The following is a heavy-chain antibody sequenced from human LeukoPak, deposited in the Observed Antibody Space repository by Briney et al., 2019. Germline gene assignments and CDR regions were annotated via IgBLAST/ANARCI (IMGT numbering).Heavy chain of an antibody. J-gene: IGHJ1*01. CDR2: ISSSGSTI. D-gene: IGHD5-24*01. V-gene: IGHV3-48*03. Sequence: GGSLRLSCAASGFTFSSYEMNWVRQAPGKGLEWVSYISSSGSTIYYADSVKGRFTISRDNAKNSLYLQMNSLRAEDTAVYYCARAGDGYNCRRYFQHWGQGTLVTVSS. CDR1: GFTFSSYE. CDR3: ARAGDGYNCRRYFQH.